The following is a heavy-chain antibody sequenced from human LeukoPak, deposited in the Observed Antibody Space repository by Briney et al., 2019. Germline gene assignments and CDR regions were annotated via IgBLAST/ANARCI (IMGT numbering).Heavy chain of an antibody. D-gene: IGHD2-15*01. CDR1: GSTFINYS. V-gene: IGHV3-21*01. CDR2: ISSSSSYI. Sequence: GGSLRLSCAASGSTFINYSMKWVRQAPGKGLEWVSSISSSSSYIYYADSVKGRFTISRDNAKNSLYLQMDSLRAEDTAVYYCVRDGPRGDFDYWGQGTLVTVSS. J-gene: IGHJ4*02. CDR3: VRDGPRGDFDY.